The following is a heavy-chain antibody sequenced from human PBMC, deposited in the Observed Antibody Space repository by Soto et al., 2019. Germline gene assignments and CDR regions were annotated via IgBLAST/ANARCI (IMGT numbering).Heavy chain of an antibody. V-gene: IGHV1-24*01. CDR2: FDPEDGET. D-gene: IGHD3-9*01. CDR1: GYTLTELS. Sequence: ASVKVSCKVSGYTLTELSMHWVRQAPGKGLEWMGGFDPEDGETIYAQKFQGRVTMTEDTSTDTAYMELSSLRSEDTAVYYCATREVRYFDWSFAYWGQGTLVTVSS. CDR3: ATREVRYFDWSFAY. J-gene: IGHJ4*02.